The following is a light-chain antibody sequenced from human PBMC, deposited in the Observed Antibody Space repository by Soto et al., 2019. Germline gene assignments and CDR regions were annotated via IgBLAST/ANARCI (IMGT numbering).Light chain of an antibody. V-gene: IGKV1-9*01. CDR3: QQLNSYPPWT. CDR2: AAS. J-gene: IGKJ1*01. Sequence: IQMTQSPSAVSASVGDRVTITCRASQNISSYLNWYQQKPGKAPKLLIYAASTLQSGVPSRFSGSGSGTEFTLTINSLQPEDFATYYCQQLNSYPPWTFGQGTKVDIK. CDR1: QNISSY.